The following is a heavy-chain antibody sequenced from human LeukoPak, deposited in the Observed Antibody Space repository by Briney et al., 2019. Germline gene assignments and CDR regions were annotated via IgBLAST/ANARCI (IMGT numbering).Heavy chain of an antibody. CDR2: IRSTAYGGTI. V-gene: IGHV3-49*03. CDR3: TRVRLVGGTIVDY. CDR1: GFTFADYA. D-gene: IGHD1-26*01. Sequence: GGSLRLSCTASGFTFADYAISWFRQAPGKGPDWVGFIRSTAYGGTILNDASVKGRFTISRDESKSIAYLQIKNLTTEDTSVDYCTRVRLVGGTIVDYWGQGTLVTVSS. J-gene: IGHJ4*02.